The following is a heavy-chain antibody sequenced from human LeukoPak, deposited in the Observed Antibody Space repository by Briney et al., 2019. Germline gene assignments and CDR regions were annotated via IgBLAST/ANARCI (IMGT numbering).Heavy chain of an antibody. CDR1: GGSVSSGSYY. J-gene: IGHJ3*02. D-gene: IGHD2-15*01. CDR3: ARGGSRLKAFDI. CDR2: IYYSGST. V-gene: IGHV4-61*01. Sequence: PSETLSLTCTVSGGSVSSGSYYWSWIRQPPGKGLEWIGYIYYSGSTNYSPSLKSRVTISVDTSKNQFSLKLSSVTAADTAVYYCARGGSRLKAFDIWGQGTMVTVSS.